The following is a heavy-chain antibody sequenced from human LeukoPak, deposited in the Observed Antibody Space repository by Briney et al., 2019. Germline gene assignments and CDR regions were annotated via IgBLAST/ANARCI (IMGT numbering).Heavy chain of an antibody. CDR2: ISSSGGNT. V-gene: IGHV3-23*01. J-gene: IGHJ6*02. Sequence: GGSLRLSCAASEFTFSSYAMSWVRQAPGKGLEWVSTISSSGGNTYYADSVKGRFTISRDNSKNTLYLQMNSLRAEDTAVYYCTKDTRRPVLRYFDWLSSGGMDVWGQGTTATVSS. D-gene: IGHD3-9*01. CDR1: EFTFSSYA. CDR3: TKDTRRPVLRYFDWLSSGGMDV.